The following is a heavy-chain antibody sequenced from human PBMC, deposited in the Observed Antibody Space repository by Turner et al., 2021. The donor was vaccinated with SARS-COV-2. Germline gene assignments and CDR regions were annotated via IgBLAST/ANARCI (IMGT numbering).Heavy chain of an antibody. Sequence: QLQLQESGPGLVKPSETLSLTCTVPGGSIRSSSYCWGWIRQPPGKGLEWIGSMYYRGSTYYNPSLKSRVTISVDTSKNQFSLKLSSVTAADTAVYYCARSRLSGIDDYWGQGTLVTVSS. J-gene: IGHJ4*02. V-gene: IGHV4-39*01. D-gene: IGHD1-1*01. CDR3: ARSRLSGIDDY. CDR1: GGSIRSSSYC. CDR2: MYYRGST.